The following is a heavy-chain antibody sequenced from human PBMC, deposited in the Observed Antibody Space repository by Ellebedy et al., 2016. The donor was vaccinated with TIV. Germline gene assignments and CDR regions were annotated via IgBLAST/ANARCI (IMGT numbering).Heavy chain of an antibody. D-gene: IGHD6-13*01. V-gene: IGHV3-7*03. CDR3: ARGGASSSWFWRN. Sequence: GESLKISCAASGFAFDDDWMTWVRQAPGKGLEWVANIQKHGGEKYYVDSVKGRFTISRDDPKNSLYLEMSSLTDDATAVYYCARGGASSSWFWRNWGQGTRVTVSS. J-gene: IGHJ4*02. CDR1: GFAFDDDW. CDR2: IQKHGGEK.